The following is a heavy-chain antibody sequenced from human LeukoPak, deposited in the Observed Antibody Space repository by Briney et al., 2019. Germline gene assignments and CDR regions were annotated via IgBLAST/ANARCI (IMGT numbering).Heavy chain of an antibody. J-gene: IGHJ4*02. CDR2: IYYSGST. V-gene: IGHV4-39*01. CDR1: GGSISSSSYY. CDR3: ARVDTAMALLFDY. Sequence: PSETLSLTCTVSGGSISSSSYYWGWIRQPPGKGLGWIGSIYYSGSTYYNPSLKSRVTISVDTSKNQFSLKLSSVTAADTAVYYCARVDTAMALLFDYWGQGTLVTVSS. D-gene: IGHD5-18*01.